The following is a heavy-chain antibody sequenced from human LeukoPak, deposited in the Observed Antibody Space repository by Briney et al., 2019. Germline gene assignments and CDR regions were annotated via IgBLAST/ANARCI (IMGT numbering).Heavy chain of an antibody. V-gene: IGHV3-30-3*01. D-gene: IGHD3-22*01. CDR3: ARDTKSGYYSLFQH. Sequence: GGSLRLSCEASGFTFSNYAMHWVRQAPGKGLEWVATISYDGSNKYNADSVKGRFTISRDNSKNTLYLQMNSLRAEDTAVYYCARDTKSGYYSLFQHWGQGTLVTVSS. CDR2: ISYDGSNK. J-gene: IGHJ1*01. CDR1: GFTFSNYA.